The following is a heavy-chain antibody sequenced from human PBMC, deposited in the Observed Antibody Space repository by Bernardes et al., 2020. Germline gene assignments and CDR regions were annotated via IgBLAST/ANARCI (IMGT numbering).Heavy chain of an antibody. D-gene: IGHD7-27*01. CDR3: ARALGIVDY. CDR1: GFTFSSYS. V-gene: IGHV3-48*01. CDR2: ISSSSSTI. J-gene: IGHJ4*02. Sequence: GGSLRLSCAASGFTFSSYSMNWVRQAPGKGLEWVSYISSSSSTIYYADSVKGRFTISRDNAKNSLYLQMNSLRAEDTAVYYCARALGIVDYWGQGTLVTVSS.